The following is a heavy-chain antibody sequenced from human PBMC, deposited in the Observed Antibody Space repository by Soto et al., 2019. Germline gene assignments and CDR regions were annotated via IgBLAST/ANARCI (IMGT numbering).Heavy chain of an antibody. CDR3: ARQRLWGTSGCYYFEN. D-gene: IGHD3-22*01. CDR2: IYPGDSDT. CDR1: GYIFTNYW. Sequence: PGESLTISCKGSGYIFTNYWIGWVRQMPGKGLEWMGIIYPGDSDTRYSPSFQGQVTITVDKSINTAYLQWSRLKASDTAIYYCARQRLWGTSGCYYFENWGQGTLVTVSS. J-gene: IGHJ4*02. V-gene: IGHV5-51*01.